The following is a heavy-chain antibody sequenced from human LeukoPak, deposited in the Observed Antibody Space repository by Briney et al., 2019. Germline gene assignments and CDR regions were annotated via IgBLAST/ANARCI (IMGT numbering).Heavy chain of an antibody. Sequence: SVKVSCKASGGTFSSHAIGWVRQAPGQGLEWMGGIIPIFGTANYARKFQGRVTITTDESTSTAYMELSSLRSEDTAVYYCARDTIFMLGYFDYWGQGTLVTVSS. CDR1: GGTFSSHA. J-gene: IGHJ4*02. V-gene: IGHV1-69*05. CDR2: IIPIFGTA. CDR3: ARDTIFMLGYFDY. D-gene: IGHD3-3*01.